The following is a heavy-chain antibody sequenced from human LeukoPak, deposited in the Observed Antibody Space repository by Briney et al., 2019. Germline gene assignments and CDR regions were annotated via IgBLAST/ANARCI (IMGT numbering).Heavy chain of an antibody. CDR3: ARDMAGVSSGYSAISYFDY. CDR2: IYYSGSP. J-gene: IGHJ4*02. V-gene: IGHV4-39*07. CDR1: GGSISSSSYY. D-gene: IGHD3-22*01. Sequence: SETLSLTCTVSGGSISSSSYYWGWIRQPPGKGLEWIGSIYYSGSPYYNPALKSRVNISVDTSKNQFSLKLSSVTAADTAVYYCARDMAGVSSGYSAISYFDYWGQGTLVTVSS.